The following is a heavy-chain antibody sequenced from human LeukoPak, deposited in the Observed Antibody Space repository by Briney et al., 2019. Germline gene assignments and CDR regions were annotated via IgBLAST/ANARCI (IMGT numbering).Heavy chain of an antibody. Sequence: GGSLRLSCAASGFTFSSNSMTWVRRTPGKGLEWVSGISGSGDSTFYADSVKGRFTISRDNSKDTLYLQMNSLRAEDTAVYYCASTPWAGYWGQGTLVTVSS. CDR2: ISGSGDST. CDR3: ASTPWAGY. J-gene: IGHJ4*02. V-gene: IGHV3-23*01. CDR1: GFTFSSNS. D-gene: IGHD2-15*01.